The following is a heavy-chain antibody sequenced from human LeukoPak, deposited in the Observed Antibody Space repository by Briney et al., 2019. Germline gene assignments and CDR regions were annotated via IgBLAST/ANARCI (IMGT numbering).Heavy chain of an antibody. CDR3: VKDRLSGPASYGELDY. J-gene: IGHJ4*02. D-gene: IGHD3-10*01. V-gene: IGHV3-23*01. Sequence: QPGGSLRLSCAASGFTFTTYAMSWVRQAPGKGLEWVSALSGSGGTTYGAASVKGRFTISRDNSKNTLYLQMNSLRAEDTAVYYCVKDRLSGPASYGELDYWGQGTLVTVSS. CDR2: LSGSGGTT. CDR1: GFTFTTYA.